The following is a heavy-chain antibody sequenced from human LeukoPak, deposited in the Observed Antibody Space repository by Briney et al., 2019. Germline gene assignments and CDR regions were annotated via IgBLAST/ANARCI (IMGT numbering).Heavy chain of an antibody. CDR2: INPNSGGT. V-gene: IGHV1-2*02. CDR3: ARGPRKSSSWYARGNWFDP. CDR1: GYTFTGYY. Sequence: ASVKVSCKASGYTFTGYYMHWVRQAPGQGLEWMGWINPNSGGTNYAQKFQGGVTMTRDTSISTAYMELSRLRSDDTAVYYCARGPRKSSSWYARGNWFDPWGQGTLVTVSS. J-gene: IGHJ5*02. D-gene: IGHD6-13*01.